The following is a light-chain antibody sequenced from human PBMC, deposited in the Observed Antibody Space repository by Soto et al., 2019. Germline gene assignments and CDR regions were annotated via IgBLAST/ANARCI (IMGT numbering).Light chain of an antibody. CDR1: QSVLFSSNNNNY. CDR3: QQYYSTPLT. CDR2: WAS. V-gene: IGKV4-1*01. J-gene: IGKJ3*01. Sequence: DIVKTQSPDSLAVSLGERATINCKSSQSVLFSSNNNNYLAWYQQKPGQPPKLLIYWASTRESGVPDRFSGSGSGTNFTLTISSLQAEDVAVYYCQQYYSTPLTFGPGTKVDIK.